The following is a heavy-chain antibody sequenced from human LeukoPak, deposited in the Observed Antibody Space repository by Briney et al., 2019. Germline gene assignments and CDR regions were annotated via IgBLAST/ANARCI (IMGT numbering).Heavy chain of an antibody. CDR2: INAGNGNT. V-gene: IGHV1-3*01. CDR1: GYTFTSYA. CDR3: ARDSGWLFNDAFDI. D-gene: IGHD3-22*01. Sequence: EASVKVSCKASGYTFTSYAMHWVRQAPGQRLEWMGWINAGNGNTKYSQKFQGRVTITRDTSASTAYMELSSLRSEDTAVYYCARDSGWLFNDAFDIWGQGTMVTVSS. J-gene: IGHJ3*02.